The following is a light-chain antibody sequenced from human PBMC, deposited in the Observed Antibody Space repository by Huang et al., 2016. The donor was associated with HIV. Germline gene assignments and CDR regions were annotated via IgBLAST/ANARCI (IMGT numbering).Light chain of an antibody. CDR2: AAS. CDR1: EDISRW. V-gene: IGKV1-12*01. CDR3: QQVNSFPT. Sequence: DIQMTQSPASVSASVGDRVTIPCRANEDISRWLAWYQQRPGKAPQLLIYAASSLVRGVPSRFSSSESETDFTLTISNLQPEDFATYYCQQVNSFPTFGQGTRLEIK. J-gene: IGKJ5*01.